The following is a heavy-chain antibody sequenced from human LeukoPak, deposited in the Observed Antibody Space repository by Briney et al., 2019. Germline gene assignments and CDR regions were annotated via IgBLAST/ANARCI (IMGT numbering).Heavy chain of an antibody. Sequence: GASVKVSCKASGYIFTDYYMHWVRQAPGQGLEWMGWINTNTGNPTYAQGFTGRFVFSLDTSVSTAYLQISSLKAEDTAVYYCAKGGYYFDYWGQGTLVTVSS. CDR1: GYIFTDYY. CDR3: AKGGYYFDY. D-gene: IGHD1-26*01. V-gene: IGHV7-4-1*02. CDR2: INTNTGNP. J-gene: IGHJ4*02.